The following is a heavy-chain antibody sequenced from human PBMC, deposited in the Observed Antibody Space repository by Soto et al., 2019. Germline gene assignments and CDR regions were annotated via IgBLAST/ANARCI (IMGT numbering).Heavy chain of an antibody. CDR2: INWNGVNK. CDR1: GFMFEDYA. J-gene: IGHJ1*01. Sequence: GGSLRLSCGTSGFMFEDYAMHWVRQAPGKGLEWVSGINWNGVNKGYDDSVLGRFTISRDNAKKYLFLEMNYLRPEDTALYFCAQDADSLGKLWGSFQTWGQGNTVTVS. D-gene: IGHD3-16*01. V-gene: IGHV3-9*01. CDR3: AQDADSLGKLWGSFQT.